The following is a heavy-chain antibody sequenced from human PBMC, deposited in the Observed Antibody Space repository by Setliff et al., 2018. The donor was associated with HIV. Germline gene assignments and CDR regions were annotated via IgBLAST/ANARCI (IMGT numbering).Heavy chain of an antibody. D-gene: IGHD3-22*01. J-gene: IGHJ3*02. CDR1: GFTFSSYS. CDR2: ISSSSSYI. V-gene: IGHV3-21*01. Sequence: PGGSLRLSCAASGFTFSSYSMNWVRQAPGKGLEWVSSISSSSSYIYYADSVKGRFTISRDNAKNSLYLQMNSLRAEDTAVYYCARASIGVGAFDIWGQGTMVTVSS. CDR3: ARASIGVGAFDI.